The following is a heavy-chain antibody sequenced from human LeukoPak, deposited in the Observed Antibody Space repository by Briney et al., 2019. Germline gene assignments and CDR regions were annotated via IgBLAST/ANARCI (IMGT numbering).Heavy chain of an antibody. J-gene: IGHJ4*02. CDR2: MSGSGGMT. CDR3: AKGPFFYYDASGYNYFDS. CDR1: GFTFSSFA. Sequence: GGSLRLSCAASGFTFSSFAMSWVRQAPGEGLEWVSAMSGSGGMTYSADSVKGRFTISRDNSKDTLYLQMNSLRVEDTAIYYCAKGPFFYYDASGYNYFDSWGQGTLVTVSS. D-gene: IGHD3-22*01. V-gene: IGHV3-23*01.